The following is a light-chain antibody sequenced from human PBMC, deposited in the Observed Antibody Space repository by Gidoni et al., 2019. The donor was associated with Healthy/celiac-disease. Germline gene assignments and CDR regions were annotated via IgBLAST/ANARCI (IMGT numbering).Light chain of an antibody. CDR1: QDITIY. J-gene: IGKJ2*01. V-gene: IGKV1-33*01. CDR2: DAS. CDR3: QQYDFLPYT. Sequence: DIQMTPSPSSLSASVGDRVTITCQASQDITIYLNWYQQKPGKAPKLLIYDASNLETGVPSRFSGSGSGTDFTFTISSLQPEDIATYYCQQYDFLPYTFGQGTKLEIK.